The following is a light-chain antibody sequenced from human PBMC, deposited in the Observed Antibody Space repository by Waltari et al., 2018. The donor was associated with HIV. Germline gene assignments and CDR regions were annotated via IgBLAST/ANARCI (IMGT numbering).Light chain of an antibody. V-gene: IGKV3-15*01. CDR3: QQYNDWPLT. J-gene: IGKJ4*01. Sequence: EVVMTQSPATLSVSPGERATLSCRASQGVSSNLAWHQQKPGQAPRLLIYGASTRATGIPARFSGSVAGTEFTLTISSLQSEDFAVYYCQQYNDWPLTFGGGTKVEIK. CDR1: QGVSSN. CDR2: GAS.